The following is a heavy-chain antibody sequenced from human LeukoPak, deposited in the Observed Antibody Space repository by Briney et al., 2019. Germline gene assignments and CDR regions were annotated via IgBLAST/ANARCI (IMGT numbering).Heavy chain of an antibody. J-gene: IGHJ3*02. Sequence: PGGSLRLSCAASGFTFNTYDIHWVRHATGKGLEWVSAIRTAGDTYYSGAVKGRFTISREDAKTSLYLQMNSLRVGDTAVYYCTRKRGEAFDIWGQGTMVTVSS. CDR2: IRTAGDT. CDR3: TRKRGEAFDI. CDR1: GFTFNTYD. V-gene: IGHV3-13*04.